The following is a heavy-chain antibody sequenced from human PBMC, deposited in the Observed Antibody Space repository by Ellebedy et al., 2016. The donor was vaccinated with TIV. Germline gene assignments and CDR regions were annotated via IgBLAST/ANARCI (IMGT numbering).Heavy chain of an antibody. V-gene: IGHV3-21*01. CDR2: ISSSSGYR. CDR1: GFLFSSYS. J-gene: IGHJ6*02. Sequence: GESLKISCAASGFLFSSYSMNWVRQAPGKGLEWVSSISSSSGYRYYADSVKGRFTISRDNAKNSLYLQMNSLRAEDTAVYYCARVYGDYRMDVWGQGTTVTVSS. D-gene: IGHD4/OR15-4a*01. CDR3: ARVYGDYRMDV.